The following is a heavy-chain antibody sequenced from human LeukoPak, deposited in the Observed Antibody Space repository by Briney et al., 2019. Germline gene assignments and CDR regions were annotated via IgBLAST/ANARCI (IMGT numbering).Heavy chain of an antibody. CDR1: GFSFSDYY. CDR3: ARAGSRAVAVPYLPDY. J-gene: IGHJ4*02. Sequence: PGGSLRLSCAASGFSFSDYYMNWIRQAPGKGLEWVSDISSSGVTTYYADSVRGRFTISRDNAKNSLYLQMNSLRAEDTAVYYCARAGSRAVAVPYLPDYWGQGTLVTVSA. V-gene: IGHV3-11*01. CDR2: ISSSGVTT. D-gene: IGHD6-19*01.